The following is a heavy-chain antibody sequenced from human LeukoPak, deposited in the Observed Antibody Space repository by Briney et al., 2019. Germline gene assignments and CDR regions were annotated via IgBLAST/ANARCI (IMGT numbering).Heavy chain of an antibody. V-gene: IGHV4-59*08. J-gene: IGHJ4*02. CDR3: ARSGSYAAAGDY. CDR1: GGSISSYY. CDR2: IYYSGST. Sequence: PSETLSLTCTVSGGSISSYYWSWIRQPPGKGLEWIGYIYYSGSTNYNPSLKSRVTISLDTSKNQFSLKLSSVTATDTAVYYCARSGSYAAAGDYWGQGTLVTVSS. D-gene: IGHD2-15*01.